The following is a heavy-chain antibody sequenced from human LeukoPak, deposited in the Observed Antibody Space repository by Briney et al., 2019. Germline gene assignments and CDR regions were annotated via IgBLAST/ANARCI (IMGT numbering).Heavy chain of an antibody. V-gene: IGHV4-59*01. J-gene: IGHJ3*02. CDR2: IYYSGST. Sequence: SETLSLTCTVSGGSISSYYWSWIRQPPGKGLEWIGYIYYSGSTNYNPSLKSRVTISVDTSKNQFSLKLSSVTAADTAVYYCARDLGRVTMVRGVILDAFDIWGQGTMVTVSS. D-gene: IGHD3-10*01. CDR3: ARDLGRVTMVRGVILDAFDI. CDR1: GGSISSYY.